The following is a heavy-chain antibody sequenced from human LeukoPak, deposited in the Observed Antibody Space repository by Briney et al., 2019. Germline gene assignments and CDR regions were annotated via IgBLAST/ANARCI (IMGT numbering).Heavy chain of an antibody. CDR3: ARGPLELWFGELLRRWLDY. Sequence: ASVKVSCKASGYTFTSYDINWVRQATGQGLEWMGWMNRNSGNTGYAQKFQGRVTMTRNTSISTAYMELSSLRSEDTAVYYCARGPLELWFGELLRRWLDYWGQGTLVTVSS. CDR2: MNRNSGNT. J-gene: IGHJ4*02. D-gene: IGHD3-10*01. CDR1: GYTFTSYD. V-gene: IGHV1-8*01.